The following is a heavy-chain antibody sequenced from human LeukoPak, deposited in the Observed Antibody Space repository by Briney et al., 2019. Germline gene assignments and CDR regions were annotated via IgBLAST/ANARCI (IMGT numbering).Heavy chain of an antibody. Sequence: PGGSLRLSCAASGFTFSSYSMNWVRQAPGKGLEWVSSISSSSSYIYYADSVKGRFTISRDNGKNSLYLQMNSLRAEDTAVYYCARATQYYDSSGRIDYWGQGTLVTVSS. CDR2: ISSSSSYI. V-gene: IGHV3-21*01. CDR1: GFTFSSYS. CDR3: ARATQYYDSSGRIDY. D-gene: IGHD3-22*01. J-gene: IGHJ4*02.